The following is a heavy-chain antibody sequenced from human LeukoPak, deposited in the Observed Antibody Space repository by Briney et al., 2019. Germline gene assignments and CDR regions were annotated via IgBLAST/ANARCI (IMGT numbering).Heavy chain of an antibody. D-gene: IGHD3-22*01. Sequence: PSETLSLTCTVSGGSISGYYWSWIRQPPGKGLEWIGHIYYSGSTKNNPSLKSRVTISVDTSKNQFSLKLSSVTAADTAVYYCARLKYYDSSGYYPLFDYWGQGTLVTVSS. V-gene: IGHV4-59*08. CDR3: ARLKYYDSSGYYPLFDY. CDR1: GGSISGYY. CDR2: IYYSGST. J-gene: IGHJ4*02.